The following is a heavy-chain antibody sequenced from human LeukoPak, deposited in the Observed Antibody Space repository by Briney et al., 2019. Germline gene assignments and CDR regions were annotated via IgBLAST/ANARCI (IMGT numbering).Heavy chain of an antibody. V-gene: IGHV3-30*02. J-gene: IGHJ4*02. CDR1: GFTFSSYG. CDR2: IRYDGSNK. Sequence: GRSLRLSCAASGFTFSSYGMHWVRQAPSKGLEWVAFIRYDGSNKYYADSVKGRFTISRDNSKNTLYLQMNSLRAEDTAVYYCANDYGDYFDYWGQGTLVTVSS. CDR3: ANDYGDYFDY. D-gene: IGHD4-17*01.